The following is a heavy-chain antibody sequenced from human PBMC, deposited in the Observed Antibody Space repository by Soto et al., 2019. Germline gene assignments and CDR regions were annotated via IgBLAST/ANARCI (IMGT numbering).Heavy chain of an antibody. D-gene: IGHD1-26*01. CDR1: GGSISSGGYY. J-gene: IGHJ4*02. Sequence: QVQLQESGPGLVKPSQTLSLTCTVSGGSISSGGYYWSWIRQHPGKGLEWIGYIYYSGSTYYNPSLTSXXSXSXXTSKNQFSLKLSPVTAADTAVYYCARGGGLGDPRYWGQGTLVTVSS. CDR2: IYYSGST. V-gene: IGHV4-31*01. CDR3: ARGGGLGDPRY.